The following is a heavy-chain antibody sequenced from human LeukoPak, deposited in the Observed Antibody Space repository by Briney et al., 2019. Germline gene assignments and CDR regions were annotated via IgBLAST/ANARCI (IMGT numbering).Heavy chain of an antibody. Sequence: SETLSLTCAVYGRYFSGYYWSWIRQPPGKGLEWIGQINHSGSTNYNPSLKSRVTISVDTSKNQFSLKLSSVTAADTAVYYCARIGAVAVLVHWFDPWGQGTLVTVSS. CDR3: ARIGAVAVLVHWFDP. V-gene: IGHV4-34*01. CDR2: INHSGST. J-gene: IGHJ5*02. D-gene: IGHD6-19*01. CDR1: GRYFSGYY.